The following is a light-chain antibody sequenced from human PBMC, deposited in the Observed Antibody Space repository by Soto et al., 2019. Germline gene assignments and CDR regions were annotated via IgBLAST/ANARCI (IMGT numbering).Light chain of an antibody. CDR2: RNN. CDR1: SSNIGSHS. Sequence: QSLLTQPPSASGTPGQRVTISCSGSSSNIGSHSVDWYQQLPGTAPKLLIFRNNQRPSGVPDRFSGSKSGTSASLAISGLQSEDEADYYCAARDDSLNAVIFGGGTKLTVL. J-gene: IGLJ2*01. CDR3: AARDDSLNAVI. V-gene: IGLV1-44*01.